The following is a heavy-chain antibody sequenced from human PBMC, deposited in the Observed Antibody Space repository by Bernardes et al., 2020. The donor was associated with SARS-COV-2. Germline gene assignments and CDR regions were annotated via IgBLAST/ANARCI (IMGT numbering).Heavy chain of an antibody. CDR1: GFTFSNAW. CDR2: IKSKSDGGTT. CDR3: TTDWVFFMTTVTTILGAFDI. Sequence: GGSLRLSCAASGFTFSNAWMSWVRQAPGKGLEWVGRIKSKSDGGTTDYAAPVKGRFTISRDDSKNTLYLQMNSLKTEDTAVYYCTTDWVFFMTTVTTILGAFDIWGQGTMVTVSS. J-gene: IGHJ3*02. V-gene: IGHV3-15*01. D-gene: IGHD4-17*01.